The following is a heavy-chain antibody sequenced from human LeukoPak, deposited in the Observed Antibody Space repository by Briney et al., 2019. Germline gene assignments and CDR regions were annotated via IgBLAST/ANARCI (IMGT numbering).Heavy chain of an antibody. D-gene: IGHD4-17*01. J-gene: IGHJ4*02. CDR1: GGSISSYY. CDR3: ARDRSTRYGAWIDY. V-gene: IGHV4-4*07. CDR2: IYTSEST. Sequence: PSETLSLTCTVSGGSISSYYWSWIRQPAGKGLEWIGRIYTSESTIYNPSLKSRVTMSVDTSKTQFSLKLSSVTAADTAVYYCARDRSTRYGAWIDYWGQGTLVTVSS.